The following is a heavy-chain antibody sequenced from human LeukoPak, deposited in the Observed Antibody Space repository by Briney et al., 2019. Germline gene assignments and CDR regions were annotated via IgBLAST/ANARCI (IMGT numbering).Heavy chain of an antibody. CDR1: GGTFSSYA. Sequence: SVKVSCKASGGTFSSYAISWVRQAPGQGLEWMGGIIPIFGTANYAQKFQGRVTITADESTGTAYMELSSLRSEDTAVYYCASTTYYYGSGSSHNLDYWGQGTLVTVSS. CDR3: ASTTYYYGSGSSHNLDY. V-gene: IGHV1-69*13. D-gene: IGHD3-10*01. CDR2: IIPIFGTA. J-gene: IGHJ4*02.